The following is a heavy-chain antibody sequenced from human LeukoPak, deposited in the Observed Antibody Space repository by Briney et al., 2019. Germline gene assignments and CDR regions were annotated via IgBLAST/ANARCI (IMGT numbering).Heavy chain of an antibody. CDR2: IKQDGSEK. J-gene: IGHJ6*02. Sequence: GGSLRLSCAASGFIFSNYWMTWVRQAPGKGLEWVANIKQDGSEKYYVDSVKGRFTISRDNAKNSVYLQMNSLRAEDTAVYYCAKDGDRQFDLDVWGQGTTVTVSS. D-gene: IGHD3-10*01. CDR3: AKDGDRQFDLDV. CDR1: GFIFSNYW. V-gene: IGHV3-7*01.